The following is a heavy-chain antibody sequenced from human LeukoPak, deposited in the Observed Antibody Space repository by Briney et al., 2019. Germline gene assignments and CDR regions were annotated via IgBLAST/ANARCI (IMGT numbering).Heavy chain of an antibody. D-gene: IGHD6-13*01. CDR1: GFTFSSYS. Sequence: GGSLRLSCAASGFTFSSYSMNWVRQAPGKGLEWVSYISPSRGSIYYADSVKGRFAISRDNAKNSLYLQMNSLGGEDTAVYYCARAAYSSSPDYWGQGTLVTVSS. J-gene: IGHJ4*02. CDR3: ARAAYSSSPDY. CDR2: ISPSRGSI. V-gene: IGHV3-48*01.